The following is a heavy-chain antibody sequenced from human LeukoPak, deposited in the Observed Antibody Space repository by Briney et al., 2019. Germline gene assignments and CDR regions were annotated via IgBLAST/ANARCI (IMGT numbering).Heavy chain of an antibody. Sequence: PSETLSLTCAVYGGSLSGHYWSWIRQPPGKGLEWVGEINHNENTNYNPSLKSRVTISADTSKNQFSLRLNSVTAADTAVYYCARGHRSNWFDPWGQGTLVTVSS. D-gene: IGHD3-22*01. V-gene: IGHV4-34*01. CDR3: ARGHRSNWFDP. J-gene: IGHJ5*02. CDR1: GGSLSGHY. CDR2: INHNENT.